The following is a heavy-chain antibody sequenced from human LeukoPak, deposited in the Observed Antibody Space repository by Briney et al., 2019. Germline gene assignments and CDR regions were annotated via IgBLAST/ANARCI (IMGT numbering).Heavy chain of an antibody. CDR1: GYTFTSFY. V-gene: IGHV1-46*01. D-gene: IGHD6-19*01. CDR2: INPSGGST. J-gene: IGHJ4*02. Sequence: ASVTVSCKASGYTFTSFYMQWVRQAPGQGLEWMGIINPSGGSTNYAQKFQGRVSMTRDTSTSTVYMELSSLRSEDTAVYYCARFAVHRRLTVAGQFGLDYWGQGTLVTVSS. CDR3: ARFAVHRRLTVAGQFGLDY.